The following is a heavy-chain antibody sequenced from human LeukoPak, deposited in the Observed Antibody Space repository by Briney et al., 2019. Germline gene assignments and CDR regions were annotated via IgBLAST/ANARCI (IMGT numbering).Heavy chain of an antibody. CDR3: ARGEQLIKKDYYYYGMDV. Sequence: SQTLSLTCTVSGGSISSGGYYWSWIHQHPGKGLEWIGYIYYSGSTNYNPSLKSRVTISVDTSKNQFPLKLSSVTAADTAVYYCARGEQLIKKDYYYYGMDVWGQGTTVTVSS. D-gene: IGHD6-13*01. V-gene: IGHV4-31*03. CDR1: GGSISSGGYY. J-gene: IGHJ6*02. CDR2: IYYSGST.